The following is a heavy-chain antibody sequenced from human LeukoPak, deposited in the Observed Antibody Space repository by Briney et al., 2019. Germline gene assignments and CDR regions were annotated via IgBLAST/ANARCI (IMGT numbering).Heavy chain of an antibody. CDR3: ARVGYSSSSKDY. V-gene: IGHV3-7*01. CDR1: GFTFSNYW. CDR2: INQDGSEK. D-gene: IGHD6-6*01. J-gene: IGHJ4*02. Sequence: GGSLRLSRAASGFTFSNYWMSWVRQAPGKGLEWVANINQDGSEKIYVDSVKGRLTMSRDNAKNSLFLQMSSLRADDTAVYYCARVGYSSSSKDYWGQGTLVTVSS.